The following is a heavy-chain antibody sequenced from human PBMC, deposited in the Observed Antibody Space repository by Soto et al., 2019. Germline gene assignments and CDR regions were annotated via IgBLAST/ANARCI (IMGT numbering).Heavy chain of an antibody. CDR3: ATFSIAAAVPGAFDI. J-gene: IGHJ3*02. D-gene: IGHD6-13*01. V-gene: IGHV4-4*02. Sequence: QVQLQESGPGLVKPSGTLSLTCAVSSGSISSSNWWSWVRQPPGKGLEWIGEIYHSGSTNYNPSLKSRVTISVDKSKIQFSLKLSSVTAADTAVYYCATFSIAAAVPGAFDIWGQGTMVTVSS. CDR2: IYHSGST. CDR1: SGSISSSNW.